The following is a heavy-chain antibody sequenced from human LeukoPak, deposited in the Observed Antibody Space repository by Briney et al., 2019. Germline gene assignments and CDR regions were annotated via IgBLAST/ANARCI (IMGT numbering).Heavy chain of an antibody. D-gene: IGHD3-16*02. CDR3: ARDSYRDYEKY. J-gene: IGHJ4*02. CDR1: GFTVSNKY. CDR2: SDSNGYT. V-gene: IGHV3-66*03. Sequence: GGSLRLSRAASGFTVSNKYMSWVRQAPGKGLEWVSVSDSNGYTYYADSVEGRFTISRDNFKNTLYLQMNSLRAEDTAVYYCARDSYRDYEKYWGQGTLVIVSS.